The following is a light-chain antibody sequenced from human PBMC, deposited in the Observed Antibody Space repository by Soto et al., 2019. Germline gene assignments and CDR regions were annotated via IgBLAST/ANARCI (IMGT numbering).Light chain of an antibody. CDR1: SSNIGSNY. J-gene: IGLJ3*02. CDR2: RNN. CDR3: AAWDDSLSGRWV. V-gene: IGLV1-47*01. Sequence: QSVLTQPPSASGIPGQRVTISCSGSSSNIGSNYVYWYQQLPGTAPKLLIYRNNQRPSGVPDRFSGSKSGTSASLAISGLRSEDEADYYCAAWDDSLSGRWVFGGGTKVTVL.